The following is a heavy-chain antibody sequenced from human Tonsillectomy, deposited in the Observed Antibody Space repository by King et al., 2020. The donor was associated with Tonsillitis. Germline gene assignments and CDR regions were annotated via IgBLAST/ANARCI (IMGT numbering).Heavy chain of an antibody. J-gene: IGHJ6*02. Sequence: VQLVESGGGLVKPGGSLRLSCAASGFTFSSYSMNWVRQAPGKGLEWVSSISSSSGYIYYADSVKGRFTISRDNAKNSLYLQMNSLRAEDTAVYYCARGLSTYYYGMDVWGQGTTVTVSS. CDR3: ARGLSTYYYGMDV. V-gene: IGHV3-21*01. CDR1: GFTFSSYS. D-gene: IGHD2-2*01. CDR2: ISSSSGYI.